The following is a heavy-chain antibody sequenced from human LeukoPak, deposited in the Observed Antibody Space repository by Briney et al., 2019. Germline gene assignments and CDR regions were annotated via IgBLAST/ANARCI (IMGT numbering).Heavy chain of an antibody. CDR1: GFTVSSNY. CDR3: ARAHGYYDSSGYYFLDY. Sequence: GGSLRLSCAASGFTVSSNYMSWVRQAPGKGLEWVSVIYSGGSTYYADFVKGRFTISRDNSKNTLYLQMNSLRAEDTAVYYCARAHGYYDSSGYYFLDYWGQGTLVTVSS. J-gene: IGHJ4*02. D-gene: IGHD3-22*01. V-gene: IGHV3-66*01. CDR2: IYSGGST.